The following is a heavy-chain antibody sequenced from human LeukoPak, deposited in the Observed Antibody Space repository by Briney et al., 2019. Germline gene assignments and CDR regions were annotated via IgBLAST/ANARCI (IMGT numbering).Heavy chain of an antibody. J-gene: IGHJ4*02. CDR3: AMTWFYEYFDWLSPAQLDY. CDR1: GYTFTGYY. CDR2: INPNSGGT. V-gene: IGHV1-2*02. Sequence: GASVKVSCKTSGYTFTGYYMHWVRQAPGQGLEWMGWINPNSGGTNYAQKFQGRVTMTRDTSISTAYMELSRLRSDDTAVYYCAMTWFYEYFDWLSPAQLDYWGQGTLVTVSS. D-gene: IGHD3-9*01.